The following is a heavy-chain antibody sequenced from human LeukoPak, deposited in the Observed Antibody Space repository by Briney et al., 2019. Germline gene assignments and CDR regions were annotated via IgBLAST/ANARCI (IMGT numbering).Heavy chain of an antibody. CDR3: AKEQRGYSGYAVGSWFDP. CDR2: ISGSDGST. J-gene: IGHJ5*02. CDR1: GFTFSSYA. Sequence: AGGSLRLSCAASGFTFSSYAMSWVRQAPGKGLEWVSSISGSDGSTYHADSVKGRFTISRDNSKNTLYLQMNSLGAEDTAVYSCAKEQRGYSGYAVGSWFDPWGQGTLVTVSS. V-gene: IGHV3-23*01. D-gene: IGHD5-12*01.